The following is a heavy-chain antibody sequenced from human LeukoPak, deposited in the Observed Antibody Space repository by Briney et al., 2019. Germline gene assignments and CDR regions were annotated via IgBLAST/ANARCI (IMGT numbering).Heavy chain of an antibody. V-gene: IGHV4-30-4*01. CDR3: AREYSYGLLDY. CDR2: IYYSGST. J-gene: IGHJ4*02. D-gene: IGHD5-18*01. CDR1: GGSISSGDYY. Sequence: SETLSLTCTVSGGSISSGDYYWSWVRQPPGKGLEWIGYIYYSGSTYYNPSLKSRVTISVDTSKNQFSLKLSSVTAADTAVYYCAREYSYGLLDYWGQGTLVTVPS.